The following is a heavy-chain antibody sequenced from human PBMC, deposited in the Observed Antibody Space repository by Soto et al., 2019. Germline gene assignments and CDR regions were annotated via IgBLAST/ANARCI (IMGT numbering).Heavy chain of an antibody. Sequence: SETLSLTCAVYGGSFSGYYWSWIRQPPGKGLEWIGEINHSGSTNYNPSLKSRVTISVDTSKNQFSLKLSSVTAADTAVYYCAGYVDYYYGMDVWGQGTTVTVSS. CDR1: GGSFSGYY. D-gene: IGHD5-12*01. CDR3: AGYVDYYYGMDV. CDR2: INHSGST. J-gene: IGHJ6*02. V-gene: IGHV4-34*01.